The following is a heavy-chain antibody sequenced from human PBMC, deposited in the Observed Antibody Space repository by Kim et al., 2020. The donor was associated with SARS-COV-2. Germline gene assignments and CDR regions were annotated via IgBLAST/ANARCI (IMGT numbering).Heavy chain of an antibody. CDR2: MNPNSGNT. D-gene: IGHD3-10*01. CDR1: GYTFTSYD. CDR3: ARNTYYYGSGSYYTSMYYYYGMDV. V-gene: IGHV1-8*01. J-gene: IGHJ6*02. Sequence: ASVKVSCKASGYTFTSYDINWVRQATGQGLEWMGWMNPNSGNTGYAQKFQGRVTMTRNTSISTAYMELSSLRSEDTAVYYCARNTYYYGSGSYYTSMYYYYGMDVWGQGTTVTVSS.